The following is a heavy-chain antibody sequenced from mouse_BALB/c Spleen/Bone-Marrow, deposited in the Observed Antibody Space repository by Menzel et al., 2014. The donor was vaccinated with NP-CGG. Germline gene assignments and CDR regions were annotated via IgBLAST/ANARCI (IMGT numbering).Heavy chain of an antibody. CDR2: IAPGSGDT. V-gene: IGHV1S41*01. Sequence: GKPGGPVKVSCQGSWYTLTHYWVNWKKKRAGQGPWGVRSIAPGSGDTYYNEIFKGKATLTVDTSSSTAYIQLSSLSSEDSAVYFCARREVRRAGYYFDYWGQGTTLTVSS. CDR1: WYTLTHYW. D-gene: IGHD2-14*01. J-gene: IGHJ2*01. CDR3: ARREVRRAGYYFDY.